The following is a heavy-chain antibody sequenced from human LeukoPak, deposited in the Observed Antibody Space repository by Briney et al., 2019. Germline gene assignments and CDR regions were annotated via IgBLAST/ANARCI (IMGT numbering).Heavy chain of an antibody. CDR3: ARGPPRGKYYYMDV. J-gene: IGHJ6*03. CDR1: GFTFSSFD. D-gene: IGHD1-1*01. CDR2: IGTASDT. V-gene: IGHV3-13*01. Sequence: GGSLRLSCAASGFTFSSFDMHWVRQPTGQGLEWVSTIGTASDTYYPGSVEGRFALSRDNAKNSLYLQMNSLTAGDTAVYYCARGPPRGKYYYMDVWGKGTTVTVSS.